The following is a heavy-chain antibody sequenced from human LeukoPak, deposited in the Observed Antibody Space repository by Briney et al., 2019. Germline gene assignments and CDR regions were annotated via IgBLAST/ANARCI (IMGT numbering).Heavy chain of an antibody. D-gene: IGHD3-22*01. V-gene: IGHV1-69*01. CDR2: INPIFGTA. Sequence: SVKVSCKASGGAFSSYAISWVRQAPGQGLEWMGGINPIFGTANYAQKFQGRVTITADESTSTAYMELSSLRSEDTAVYYCARDPTLQHYYDSSGPNWFDPWGQGTLVTVSS. CDR1: GGAFSSYA. J-gene: IGHJ5*02. CDR3: ARDPTLQHYYDSSGPNWFDP.